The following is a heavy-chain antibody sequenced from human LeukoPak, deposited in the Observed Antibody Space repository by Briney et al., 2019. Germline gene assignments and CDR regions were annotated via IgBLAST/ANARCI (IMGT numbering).Heavy chain of an antibody. D-gene: IGHD2-2*02. CDR1: GFTFSTYW. CDR3: ARDQGYCSSTSCYRGFDY. J-gene: IGHJ4*02. V-gene: IGHV3-7*01. CDR2: IKQDGSEK. Sequence: GGSLRPSCAASGFTFSTYWMSWVRQAPGKGLEWVANIKQDGSEKYYVDSVKGRFTISRDNAKNLLYLQMNSLRAEDTAVYYCARDQGYCSSTSCYRGFDYWGQGTLVTVSS.